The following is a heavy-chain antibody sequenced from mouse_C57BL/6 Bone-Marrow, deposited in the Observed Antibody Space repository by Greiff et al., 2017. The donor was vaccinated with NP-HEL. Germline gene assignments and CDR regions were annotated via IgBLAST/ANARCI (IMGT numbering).Heavy chain of an antibody. CDR2: IYPRDGST. CDR1: GYTFTDHT. J-gene: IGHJ3*01. V-gene: IGHV1-78*01. Sequence: VKLLESDAELVKPGASVKISCKVSGYTFTDHTIHWMKQRPEQGLEWIGYIYPRDGSTKYNEKFKSKATLTADKSSRTAYMQLNSLTSEDSAVYFCAREGVNYDWFAYWGQGTLVTVSA. CDR3: AREGVNYDWFAY. D-gene: IGHD2-4*01.